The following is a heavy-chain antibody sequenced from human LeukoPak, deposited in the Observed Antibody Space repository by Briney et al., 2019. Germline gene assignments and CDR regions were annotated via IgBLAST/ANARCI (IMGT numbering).Heavy chain of an antibody. Sequence: SVKVSCKASGGTFSSYGINWVRQAPGQGLEWMGVIIPMFGTPNYAQKFQGRVKITADESTRTAYMELSSLRSEDTAVYYCARDDSVVDAFDIWGQGTMVTVSS. V-gene: IGHV1-69*13. D-gene: IGHD2-15*01. CDR2: IIPMFGTP. CDR3: ARDDSVVDAFDI. CDR1: GGTFSSYG. J-gene: IGHJ3*02.